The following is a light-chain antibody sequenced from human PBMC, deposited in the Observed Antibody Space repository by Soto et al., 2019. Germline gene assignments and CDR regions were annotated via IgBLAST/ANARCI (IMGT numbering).Light chain of an antibody. CDR2: DVS. CDR3: SSYTSSGTQV. CDR1: SSDVGGYKY. J-gene: IGLJ1*01. Sequence: QSVLTQPASVSGSPGQSITISCTGTSSDVGGYKYVSWYQQHPGKAPKLMIYDVSNRPSGVSNRFSGSKSVNTASLTISGLQAEDEADYYCSSYTSSGTQVCGTGTKLNVL. V-gene: IGLV2-14*01.